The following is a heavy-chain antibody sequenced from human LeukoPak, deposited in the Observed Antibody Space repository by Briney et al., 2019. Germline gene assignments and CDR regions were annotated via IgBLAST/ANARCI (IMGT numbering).Heavy chain of an antibody. V-gene: IGHV3-21*01. Sequence: GGSLRLSCAASGFTFSSYSMNWVRRAPGKGLEWVSSISSSSSYIYYADSVKGRFTISRDNAKNSLYLQMNSLRAEDTAVYYCARGGEMATIRYYYYYYMDVWGKGTTVTVSS. CDR3: ARGGEMATIRYYYYYYMDV. D-gene: IGHD5-24*01. CDR1: GFTFSSYS. J-gene: IGHJ6*03. CDR2: ISSSSSYI.